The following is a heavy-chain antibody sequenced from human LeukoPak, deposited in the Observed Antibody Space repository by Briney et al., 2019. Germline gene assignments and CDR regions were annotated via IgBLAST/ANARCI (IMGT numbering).Heavy chain of an antibody. CDR2: IDQRESP. J-gene: IGHJ3*01. Sequence: SETLSLTCAVSGGSINTGHWWSWVRQPPGEGLEWIGEIDQRESPNYNPSLKSRVTISVDTSKNQFSLKLWSVTAADTAVYYCAGHASGSYLGAFDVWGQGTMVTVSS. CDR3: AGHASGSYLGAFDV. V-gene: IGHV4-4*02. D-gene: IGHD3-10*01. CDR1: GGSINTGHW.